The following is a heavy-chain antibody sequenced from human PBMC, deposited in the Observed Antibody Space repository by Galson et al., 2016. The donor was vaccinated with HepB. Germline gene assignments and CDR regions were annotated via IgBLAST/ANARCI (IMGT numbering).Heavy chain of an antibody. CDR3: AREREVLRFGEFPT. CDR2: FYNSGTT. D-gene: IGHD3-10*01. CDR1: GGSISSYC. V-gene: IGHV4-59*01. J-gene: IGHJ5*02. Sequence: SETLSLTCTVSGGSISSYCWGWIRQPPGKGLEWIGNFYNSGTTKYNPSLKSRVTISVDTSKNQLSLKLSSVTAADTAFYYCAREREVLRFGEFPTWGQGTLVTVSS.